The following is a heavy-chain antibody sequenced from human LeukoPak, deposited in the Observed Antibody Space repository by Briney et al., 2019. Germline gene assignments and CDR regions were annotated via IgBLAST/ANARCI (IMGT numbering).Heavy chain of an antibody. CDR1: GVTFSDYW. CDR3: IRDRGYSSDY. Sequence: GGSLRLSCAASGVTFSDYWMHCVRQVPGKGLVWVSLITSDGSTTNYADSVRGRFTISRDNAKNTLYLQMNSLSAEDTAVYYCIRDRGYSSDYWGPGTLVTVSA. D-gene: IGHD6-13*01. CDR2: ITSDGSTT. J-gene: IGHJ4*02. V-gene: IGHV3-74*01.